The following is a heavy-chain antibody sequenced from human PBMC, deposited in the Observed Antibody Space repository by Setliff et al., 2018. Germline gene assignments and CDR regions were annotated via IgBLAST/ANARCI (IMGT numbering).Heavy chain of an antibody. CDR3: AKGYYNFWSGYVADWYFDL. D-gene: IGHD3-3*01. V-gene: IGHV3-23*01. Sequence: GGSLRLSCAASGFTFSSYAMSWVRQAPGKGLEWVPAISGSGGSTYYADSVKGRFTISRDNSKNTLYLQMNSLRAEDTAVYYCAKGYYNFWSGYVADWYFDLWGRGTLVTVSS. J-gene: IGHJ2*01. CDR1: GFTFSSYA. CDR2: ISGSGGST.